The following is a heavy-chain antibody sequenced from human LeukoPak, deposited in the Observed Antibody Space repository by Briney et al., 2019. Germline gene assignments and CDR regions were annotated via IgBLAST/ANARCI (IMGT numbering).Heavy chain of an antibody. J-gene: IGHJ4*02. CDR1: GFTFSSYS. Sequence: GGSLRLSCAASGFTFSSYSMNWVRQAPGKGLEWVSYITSSSSTIYYADSVKGRFTISRDNAKNSLYLQMCSLRDEDTAVYYCARVRYSSGWYVDYWGQGTLVTVSS. V-gene: IGHV3-48*02. CDR3: ARVRYSSGWYVDY. CDR2: ITSSSSTI. D-gene: IGHD6-19*01.